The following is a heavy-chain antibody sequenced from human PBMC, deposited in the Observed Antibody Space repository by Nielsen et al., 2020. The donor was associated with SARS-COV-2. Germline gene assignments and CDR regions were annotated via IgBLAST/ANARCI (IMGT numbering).Heavy chain of an antibody. CDR2: IYSGGSA. D-gene: IGHD4-17*01. CDR3: ARHAYGDYPGDWSSDL. V-gene: IGHV4-31*11. Sequence: SETLSLTCAVSGGSISSNNWWSWIRQHPGKGLEWIGYIYSGGSAYYSPSLKSRLTISVDTSKNQFSLELSSVTAADTAIYYCARHAYGDYPGDWSSDLWGRGALVTVSS. J-gene: IGHJ2*01. CDR1: GGSISSNNW.